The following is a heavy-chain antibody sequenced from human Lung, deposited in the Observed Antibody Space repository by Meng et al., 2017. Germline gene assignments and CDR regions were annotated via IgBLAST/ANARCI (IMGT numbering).Heavy chain of an antibody. CDR3: ARGPTTMAHDFDY. CDR1: CGSFSDYY. CDR2: INHSGST. J-gene: IGHJ4*02. Sequence: QGQLQQWAAGLLRPSETLSLTCVVSCGSFSDYYWIWIRQPPGKGLEWIGEINHSGSTNYNPSLESRATISVDTSQNNLSLKLSSVTAADSAVYYCARGPTTMAHDFDYWGQGTLVTVSS. D-gene: IGHD4-11*01. V-gene: IGHV4-34*01.